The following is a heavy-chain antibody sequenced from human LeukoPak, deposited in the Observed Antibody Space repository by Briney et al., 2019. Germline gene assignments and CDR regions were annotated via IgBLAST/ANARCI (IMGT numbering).Heavy chain of an antibody. CDR1: GYTFTGYY. Sequence: GASVKVSCKASGYTFTGYYMHWVRQAPGQGLEWMGWISAYNGNTNYAQKLQGRVTMTTDTSTTTGYMELRSLRSDDTAVYYCAVMLYGSGPYYWGQGTLVTVSS. J-gene: IGHJ4*02. CDR3: AVMLYGSGPYY. V-gene: IGHV1-18*04. D-gene: IGHD3-10*01. CDR2: ISAYNGNT.